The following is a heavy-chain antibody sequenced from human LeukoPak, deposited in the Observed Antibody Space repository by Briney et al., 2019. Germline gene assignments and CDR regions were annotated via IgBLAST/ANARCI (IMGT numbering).Heavy chain of an antibody. D-gene: IGHD4-17*01. Sequence: GESLKISWKGSGYSFTSYWIGWVRHMPGKGLEWIGMIYPGDSDTRYSPSFQGQVTISADKSISTAYLQWSSLKASDTAMYYCASGTVTTNPYWYFDLWGRGTLVTVSS. CDR3: ASGTVTTNPYWYFDL. CDR1: GYSFTSYW. J-gene: IGHJ2*01. CDR2: IYPGDSDT. V-gene: IGHV5-51*01.